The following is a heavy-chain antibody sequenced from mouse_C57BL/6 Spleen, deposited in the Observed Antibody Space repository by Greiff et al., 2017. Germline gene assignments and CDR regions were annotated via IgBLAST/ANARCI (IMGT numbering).Heavy chain of an antibody. CDR2: IYPGSGST. Sequence: QVQLKQPGAELVKPGASVKMSCKASGYTFTSYWITWVQQRPGQGLEWLGAIYPGSGSTNYNEKFKSKATLTVDTSSSTAYMQLSSLTSEDAAVYYCARDHYSNYDYAMDYWGQGTSVTVSS. D-gene: IGHD2-5*01. V-gene: IGHV1-55*01. CDR1: GYTFTSYW. J-gene: IGHJ4*01. CDR3: ARDHYSNYDYAMDY.